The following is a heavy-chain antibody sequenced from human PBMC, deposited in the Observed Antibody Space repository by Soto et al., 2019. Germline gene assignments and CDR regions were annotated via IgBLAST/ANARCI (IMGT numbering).Heavy chain of an antibody. J-gene: IGHJ4*02. Sequence: PSETLSLTCTVSGGSISSGGYYWSWIRQHPGKGLEWIGYIYYSGSTYYNPSLKSRVTISVDTSKNQFSLKLSSVTAADTAVYYCARGREGDCYFDYWGQETLVTVSS. CDR3: ARGREGDCYFDY. CDR1: GGSISSGGYY. V-gene: IGHV4-31*03. D-gene: IGHD2-21*01. CDR2: IYYSGST.